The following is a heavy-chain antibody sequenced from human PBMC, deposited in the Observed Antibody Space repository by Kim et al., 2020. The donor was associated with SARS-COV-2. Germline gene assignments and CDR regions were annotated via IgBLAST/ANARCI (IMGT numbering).Heavy chain of an antibody. CDR3: AKDRAPVVVVTASFDY. D-gene: IGHD2-21*02. V-gene: IGHV3-23*01. CDR1: GFTFSSYA. CDR2: ISGSGGST. Sequence: GSLRLSCAASGFTFSSYAMSWVRQAPGKGLEWVSAISGSGGSTYYADSVKGRFTISRDNSKNTLYLQMNSLRAEDTAVYYCAKDRAPVVVVTASFDYWVQGTLVTVSS. J-gene: IGHJ4*02.